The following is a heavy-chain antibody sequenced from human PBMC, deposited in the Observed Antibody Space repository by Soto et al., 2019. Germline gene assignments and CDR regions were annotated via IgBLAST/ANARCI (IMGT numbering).Heavy chain of an antibody. CDR3: ARERYQVISDGMDV. CDR1: GYTFTGYY. D-gene: IGHD2-2*01. CDR2: INPETGAT. V-gene: IGHV1-2*02. J-gene: IGHJ6*02. Sequence: ASVKVSCKASGYTFTGYYVHWVREAPGQGLEWMGWINPETGATSYAQKFQGRVTLSRDTSISTAYLELSSLRFDDAAVYFCARERYQVISDGMDVWGQGTTVTVSS.